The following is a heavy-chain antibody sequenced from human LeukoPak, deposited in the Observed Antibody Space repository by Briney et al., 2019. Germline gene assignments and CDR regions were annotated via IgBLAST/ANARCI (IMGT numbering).Heavy chain of an antibody. CDR3: AKVTYGSGTYGAFDY. CDR2: ISSSGSTI. Sequence: GGSLRLSCAAPGFTFSSYEMNWVRQAPGKGLEWVSYISSSGSTIYYADSVKGRFTISRDNSKNTLYLQMNSLRAEDTAVYYCAKVTYGSGTYGAFDYWGQGTLVTVSS. V-gene: IGHV3-48*03. CDR1: GFTFSSYE. D-gene: IGHD3-10*01. J-gene: IGHJ4*02.